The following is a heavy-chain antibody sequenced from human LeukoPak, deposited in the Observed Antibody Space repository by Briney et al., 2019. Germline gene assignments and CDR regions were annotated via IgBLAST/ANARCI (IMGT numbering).Heavy chain of an antibody. Sequence: SETLSLTCAVYGGSFSAYYWTWIRQPPGKGLEWIGEINHGGSTNYNPSLKSRVTMSVDTSKNQFSLKLSSVTAADTAVYYYARDSSSGWYGDLDYWGQGTLVTVSS. CDR3: ARDSSSGWYGDLDY. CDR2: INHGGST. D-gene: IGHD6-19*01. J-gene: IGHJ4*02. CDR1: GGSFSAYY. V-gene: IGHV4-34*01.